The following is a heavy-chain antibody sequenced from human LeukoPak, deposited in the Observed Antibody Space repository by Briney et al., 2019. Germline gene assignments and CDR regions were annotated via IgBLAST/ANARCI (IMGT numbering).Heavy chain of an antibody. V-gene: IGHV4-39*01. CDR3: ARHYGA. J-gene: IGHJ5*02. D-gene: IGHD3-10*01. CDR1: GGSIRSCSYY. Sequence: LETLSLTCTVSGGSIRSCSYYWVWIRQPPGKGLEWIGSIYDSGSTYYNPSLKSRVTISVVTSKNQFSLKLNSVTAADTAVYCCARHYGAWGQGTLVTVSS. CDR2: IYDSGST.